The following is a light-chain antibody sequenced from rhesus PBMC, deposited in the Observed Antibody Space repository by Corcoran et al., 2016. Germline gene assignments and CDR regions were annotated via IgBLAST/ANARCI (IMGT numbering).Light chain of an antibody. CDR2: GAS. J-gene: IGKJ1*01. CDR3: QQHNSHPPT. Sequence: DIQMTQSPSSLSASVGDRVTITCRASQTISRYLAWYQQKPGKVPKLLFYGASTLQSGVPFRFRGRGSGACFTLTISSLQPEDSATYYCQQHNSHPPTFGQGTKVEIK. V-gene: IGKV1-44*03. CDR1: QTISRY.